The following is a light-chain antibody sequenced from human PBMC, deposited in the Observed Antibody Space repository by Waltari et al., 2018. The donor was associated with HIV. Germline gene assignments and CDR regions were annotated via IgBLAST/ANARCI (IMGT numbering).Light chain of an antibody. J-gene: IGLJ1*01. Sequence: QSVLTQPPSVSEAPRPRVTISCSGSNSNIGSTAVTWYQQVPGKAPKLLIYYDDLLSSGISDRFSGSKSGTSASLAIRGLQSEDEADYYCAAWDDSLNGYVFGSGTTVTVL. CDR2: YDD. CDR3: AAWDDSLNGYV. V-gene: IGLV1-36*01. CDR1: NSNIGSTA.